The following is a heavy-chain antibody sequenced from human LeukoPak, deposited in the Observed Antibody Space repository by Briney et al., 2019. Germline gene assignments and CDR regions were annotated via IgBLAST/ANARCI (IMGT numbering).Heavy chain of an antibody. D-gene: IGHD2-15*01. CDR1: GYTFTSYG. CDR3: ARDSDCSGGSCYVNWFDP. J-gene: IGHJ5*02. Sequence: GASVKVSCTASGYTFTSYGISWVRQAPGQGLEWMGWISAYNGNTNYAQKLQGRVTMTTDTSTSTAYKELRSLRSDDTAVYYCARDSDCSGGSCYVNWFDPWGQGTLVTVSS. CDR2: ISAYNGNT. V-gene: IGHV1-18*01.